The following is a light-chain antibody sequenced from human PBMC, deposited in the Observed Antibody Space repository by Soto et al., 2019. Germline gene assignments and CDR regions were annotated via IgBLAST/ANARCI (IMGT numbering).Light chain of an antibody. V-gene: IGKV1-5*03. J-gene: IGKJ2*01. CDR2: KAS. CDR1: QSISSW. CDR3: QQSSSYPVT. Sequence: DIQMTQSPSTLSASVGDRVTITCRASQSISSWLAWYQQKPGKAPNLLIYKASNLERGVPSRFSGSGSGTEFTLTISSLQPDDFATYYCQQSSSYPVTFGQGTKLEIK.